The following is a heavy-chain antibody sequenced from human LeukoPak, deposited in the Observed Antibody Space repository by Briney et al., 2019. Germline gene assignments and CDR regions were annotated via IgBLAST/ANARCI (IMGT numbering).Heavy chain of an antibody. CDR1: GGSISPYY. J-gene: IGHJ4*02. D-gene: IGHD6-19*01. V-gene: IGHV4-59*01. CDR2: IYYSGST. Sequence: SETLSLTCTVSGGSISPYYWSWIRQPPGKGLEWIGYIYYSGSTNYNPSLKSRVTISGDTPKNQLSLKLSSVTAAGTAVYYCARSVYRSGWYTSFTYLDYSGQRALVTVSS. CDR3: ARSVYRSGWYTSFTYLDY.